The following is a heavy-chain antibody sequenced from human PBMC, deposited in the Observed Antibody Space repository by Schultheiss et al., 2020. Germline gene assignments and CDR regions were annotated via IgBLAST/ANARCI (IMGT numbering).Heavy chain of an antibody. CDR3: AKRGDFNWFDP. CDR2: IHYSGST. J-gene: IGHJ5*02. V-gene: IGHV4-59*12. CDR1: GGSISSYS. D-gene: IGHD3-3*01. Sequence: SETLSLTCSVSGGSISSYSWSWIRQPPGKGLEWIGHIHYSGSTNYNPSLKSRVTISVDTSKNQFSLKLSSVTAADTAVYYCAKRGDFNWFDPWGQGTLVTVSS.